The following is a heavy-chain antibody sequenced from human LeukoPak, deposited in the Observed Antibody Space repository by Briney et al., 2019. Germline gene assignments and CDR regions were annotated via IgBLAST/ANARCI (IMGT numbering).Heavy chain of an antibody. CDR2: IIPIFGTA. CDR1: GGTFSSYA. CDR3: ARATRAALIGLPGYYSDY. D-gene: IGHD2-15*01. J-gene: IGHJ4*02. V-gene: IGHV1-69*13. Sequence: SVKVSCKASGGTFSSYAISWVRQAPGQGLEWMGGIIPIFGTANYAQKFQGRVTITADESTSTAYMELSSLRSEDTAVYYCARATRAALIGLPGYYSDYWGQGTLVTVSS.